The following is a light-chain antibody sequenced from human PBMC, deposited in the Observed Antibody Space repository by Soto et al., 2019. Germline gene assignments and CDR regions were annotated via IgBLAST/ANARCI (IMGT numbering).Light chain of an antibody. CDR3: QEYGSSRT. Sequence: EIVLTQSPGTLSLSPGERATLSCRASQSLSSSYLAWYQQKPGQAPRLLIYGASSRATGIPDRFSGSGSGTDFTLTITGLQPEDFAVYYCQEYGSSRTFGQGPKVDIK. CDR1: QSLSSSY. CDR2: GAS. J-gene: IGKJ1*01. V-gene: IGKV3-20*01.